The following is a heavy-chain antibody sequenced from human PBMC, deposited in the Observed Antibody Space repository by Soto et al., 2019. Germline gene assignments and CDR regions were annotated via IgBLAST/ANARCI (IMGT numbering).Heavy chain of an antibody. V-gene: IGHV1-69*12. CDR3: ARGDNPYYYDSSGYYSYGMDV. J-gene: IGHJ6*02. CDR1: GGTFSSYA. D-gene: IGHD3-22*01. CDR2: IIPIFGTA. Sequence: QVQLVQSGAEVKKPGSSVKVSCKASGGTFSSYAISWVRQAPGQGLEWMGGIIPIFGTANYAQKFQGRVTITADESTSTPYMELSSLRSEDTAVYYCARGDNPYYYDSSGYYSYGMDVWGQGTTVTVSS.